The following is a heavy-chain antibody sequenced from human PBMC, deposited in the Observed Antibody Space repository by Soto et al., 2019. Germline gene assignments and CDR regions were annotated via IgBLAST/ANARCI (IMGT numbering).Heavy chain of an antibody. CDR2: INPSGGST. CDR1: GYTFTNYY. Sequence: ASVKVSCKASGYTFTNYYIHWVRQAPGQGLDWMGIINPSGGSTNYAQEFQGRVALTRDTSKNTLYLQMNSLRAEDTAVYYCAKDPANYYDSSGYYAYFDYWGQGTLVTVSS. V-gene: IGHV1-46*01. D-gene: IGHD3-22*01. J-gene: IGHJ4*02. CDR3: AKDPANYYDSSGYYAYFDY.